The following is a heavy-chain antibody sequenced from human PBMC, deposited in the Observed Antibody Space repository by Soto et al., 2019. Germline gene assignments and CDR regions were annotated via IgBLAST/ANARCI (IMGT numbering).Heavy chain of an antibody. J-gene: IGHJ6*02. CDR1: GYSFTSYW. CDR2: IFPGDSDT. Sequence: GESLKISCKGSGYSFTSYWIGWVRQMPGKGLGWMGIIFPGDSDTRYSPSFQGQVTISAGKSISTAYLQWSSLKTSDTAMYYCARLPIVVVPAANTYYYYYYGMDVWGQGTTVTVSS. CDR3: ARLPIVVVPAANTYYYYYYGMDV. V-gene: IGHV5-51*01. D-gene: IGHD2-2*01.